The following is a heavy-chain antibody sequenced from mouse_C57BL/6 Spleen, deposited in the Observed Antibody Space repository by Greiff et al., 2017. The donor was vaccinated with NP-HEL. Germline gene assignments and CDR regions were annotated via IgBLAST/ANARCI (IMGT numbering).Heavy chain of an antibody. Sequence: QVQLQQPGAELVKPGASVKLSCKASGYTFTSYWMHWVKQRPGQGLEWIGMIHPNSGSTNYNEKFKSKATLTVDKSSSTAYMQLSSLTSEDSAVYYCARDSGSSHWGFAYWGQGTLVTVSA. V-gene: IGHV1-64*01. D-gene: IGHD1-1*01. J-gene: IGHJ3*01. CDR2: IHPNSGST. CDR3: ARDSGSSHWGFAY. CDR1: GYTFTSYW.